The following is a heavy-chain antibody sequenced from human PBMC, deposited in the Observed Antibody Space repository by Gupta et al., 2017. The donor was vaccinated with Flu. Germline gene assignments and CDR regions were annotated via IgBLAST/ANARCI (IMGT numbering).Heavy chain of an antibody. V-gene: IGHV4-61*02. Sequence: VQLRESGPGLVKPSQTLSLTCTVSGDSVSSGKDYWSWIRQPAGEGLEWIGRSSTSGSTNYKATLKSRVTISMDTSRNQCSMKLSSVTAADTAMYYCARHNFDGRGKDYFDDGGQGTLATVSS. CDR3: ARHNFDGRGKDYFDD. CDR2: SSTSGST. J-gene: IGHJ4*02. CDR1: GDSVSSGKDY. D-gene: IGHD3-9*01.